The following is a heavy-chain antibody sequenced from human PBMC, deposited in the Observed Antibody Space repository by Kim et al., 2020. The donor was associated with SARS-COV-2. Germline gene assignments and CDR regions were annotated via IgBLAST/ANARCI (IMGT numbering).Heavy chain of an antibody. CDR1: GYSFNSYW. CDR3: ARSGGLEGSYYSMDF. V-gene: IGHV5-51*01. J-gene: IGHJ6*02. CDR2: MYIGDSDT. Sequence: ESLKISCQGSGYSFNSYWIGWVRQRPGKGLEWMGIMYIGDSDTRYSPSFQGQVTISADKSINTAYLQWGSLKASDTATYYCARSGGLEGSYYSMDFWGQGTTVTVS. D-gene: IGHD3-10*01.